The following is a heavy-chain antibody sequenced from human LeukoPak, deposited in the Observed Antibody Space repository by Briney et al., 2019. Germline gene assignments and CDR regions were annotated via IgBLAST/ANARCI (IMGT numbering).Heavy chain of an antibody. Sequence: PSETLSLTCSVSGGSINSHYWSWIRQPPGKGLEWIGYIYDSGSTNYNPSLKSRVTLSVDTSKNQFSLKVRSVTAADTAVYYCARPSSGWYGLADYWGQGTLVTVSS. CDR2: IYDSGST. V-gene: IGHV4-59*11. J-gene: IGHJ4*02. CDR1: GGSINSHY. CDR3: ARPSSGWYGLADY. D-gene: IGHD6-19*01.